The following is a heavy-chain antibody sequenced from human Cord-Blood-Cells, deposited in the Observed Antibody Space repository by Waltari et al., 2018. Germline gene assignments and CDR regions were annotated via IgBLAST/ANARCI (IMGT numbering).Heavy chain of an antibody. D-gene: IGHD3-10*01. CDR3: AKVEGFGELFELDY. Sequence: EVQLVESGGGLVQPGGSLRLSCAASGFTFRSYALSWVRQAPGKGLEWVSAISGSGGSTYYADSVKGRFTISRDNSKNTLYLQMNSLRAEDTAVYYCAKVEGFGELFELDYWGQGTLVTVSS. CDR2: ISGSGGST. CDR1: GFTFRSYA. V-gene: IGHV3-23*04. J-gene: IGHJ4*02.